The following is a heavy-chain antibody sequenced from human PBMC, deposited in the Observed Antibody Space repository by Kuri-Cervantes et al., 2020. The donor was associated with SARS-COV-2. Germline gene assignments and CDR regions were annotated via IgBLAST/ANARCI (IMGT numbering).Heavy chain of an antibody. Sequence: GGSLRISCAASGFTFSSYSMNWVRQAPGKGLEWVSYIGSSSSTIYYADSVKGRFTISRDNAKNSLYLQMNSLRDEDTAVYYCAREAPCRIVGAICYGMDVWGQGTTVTVSS. J-gene: IGHJ6*02. CDR1: GFTFSSYS. CDR3: AREAPCRIVGAICYGMDV. V-gene: IGHV3-48*02. D-gene: IGHD1-26*01. CDR2: IGSSSSTI.